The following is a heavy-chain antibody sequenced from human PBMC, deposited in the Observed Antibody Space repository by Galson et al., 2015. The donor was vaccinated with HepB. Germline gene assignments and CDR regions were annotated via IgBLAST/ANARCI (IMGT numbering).Heavy chain of an antibody. J-gene: IGHJ4*02. CDR3: VKDDGWELPPEY. Sequence: SLRLSCAASGFTFSTHAMHWVRQAPVKGLERVADISQHSHNKYYAASVKGRVTISRDNSKHTVFLQMTSLSAEETAIYYLVKDDGWELPPEYWGQGTPVTVSS. D-gene: IGHD1-26*01. CDR1: GFTFSTHA. CDR2: ISQHSHNK. V-gene: IGHV3-30*04.